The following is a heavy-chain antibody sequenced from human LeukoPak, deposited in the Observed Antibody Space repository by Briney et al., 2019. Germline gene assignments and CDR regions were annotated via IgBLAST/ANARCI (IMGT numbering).Heavy chain of an antibody. CDR2: IYYSGST. CDR3: ARRGATNWYFDL. Sequence: SETLSFTCTVSGGSISSYYWSWIRQPPGKGLEWIGYIYYSGSTNYNPSLKSRVTISVATSKNQFSLNLSSVTAADTAVYYCARRGATNWYFDLWGRGTLVTVSS. CDR1: GGSISSYY. V-gene: IGHV4-59*01. J-gene: IGHJ2*01. D-gene: IGHD3-10*01.